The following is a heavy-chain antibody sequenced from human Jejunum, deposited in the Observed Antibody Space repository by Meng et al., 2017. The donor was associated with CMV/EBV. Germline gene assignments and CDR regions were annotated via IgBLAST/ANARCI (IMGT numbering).Heavy chain of an antibody. CDR3: TTDGGMATLTVDY. D-gene: IGHD5-24*01. J-gene: IGHJ4*02. CDR2: IKGKTDGGAT. CDR1: GFSFINAW. V-gene: IGHV3-15*01. Sequence: SGFSFINAWMSWVRQAPGKGLEWIGRIKGKTDGGATDFAASVKDRFTISRDDSKNTVHLHMSSLKTDDTGVYYCTTDGGMATLTVDYWGQGTLVTDSS.